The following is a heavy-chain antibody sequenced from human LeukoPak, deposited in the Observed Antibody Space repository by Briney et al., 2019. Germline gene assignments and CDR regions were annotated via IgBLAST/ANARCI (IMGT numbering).Heavy chain of an antibody. V-gene: IGHV4-30-4*01. J-gene: IGHJ6*02. D-gene: IGHD1-1*01. CDR1: GGSISSGDYY. CDR3: ARVELYYYGMDV. CDR2: IYYSGST. Sequence: PSETLSLTCTVSGGSISSGDYYWSWFRQPPGKGLEWIGYIYYSGSTYYNPSLKSRVTISVDTSKNQFSLKLSSVTAADTAVYYCARVELYYYGMDVWSQGTTVTVSS.